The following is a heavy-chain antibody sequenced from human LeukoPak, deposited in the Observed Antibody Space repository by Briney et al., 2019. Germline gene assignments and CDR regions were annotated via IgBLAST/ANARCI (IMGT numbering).Heavy chain of an antibody. CDR2: IRSKGYGGTT. Sequence: PGGSLRLSCAASGFTFSNYALSWVRQAPGKGLEWVGFIRSKGYGGTTEYAASVKGRFTISRDDSKSIAYLQMNSLKTEDTAVYYCTRGKYYDFWSGYYPDYWGQGTLVTVSS. CDR1: GFTFSNYA. J-gene: IGHJ4*02. V-gene: IGHV3-49*04. D-gene: IGHD3-3*01. CDR3: TRGKYYDFWSGYYPDY.